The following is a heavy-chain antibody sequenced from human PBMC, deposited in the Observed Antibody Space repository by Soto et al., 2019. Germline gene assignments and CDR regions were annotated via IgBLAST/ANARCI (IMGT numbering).Heavy chain of an antibody. CDR3: ARDRSYDFWSVGYFDY. D-gene: IGHD3-3*01. CDR1: GGSISSYY. J-gene: IGHJ4*02. Sequence: SETLSLTCTVSGGSISSYYWSWIRQPPGKGLEWIGYIYYSGSTNYNPSLKSRVTISVDTSKNQFSLKLSSVTAADTAVYYCARDRSYDFWSVGYFDYWGQGTLVTVSS. V-gene: IGHV4-59*01. CDR2: IYYSGST.